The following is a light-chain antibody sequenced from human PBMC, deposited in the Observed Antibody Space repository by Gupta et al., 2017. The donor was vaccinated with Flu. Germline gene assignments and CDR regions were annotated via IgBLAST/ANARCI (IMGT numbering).Light chain of an antibody. J-gene: IGLJ3*02. CDR3: AAWDDSLNGWV. CDR1: SSNIGSNT. Sequence: GTISFSGSSSNIGSNTVNLYQQLPVTGPKLLIYSNSQRPSGGPDRFSGSKSGTSAFLAISGLQAEDEADYYCAAWDDSLNGWVFGGGTKLTVL. CDR2: SNS. V-gene: IGLV1-44*01.